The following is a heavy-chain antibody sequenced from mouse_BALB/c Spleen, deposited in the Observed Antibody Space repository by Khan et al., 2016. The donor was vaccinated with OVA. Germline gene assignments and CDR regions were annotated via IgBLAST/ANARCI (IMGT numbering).Heavy chain of an antibody. CDR3: ACNRFYYRYSFFDY. Sequence: EVQLQESGPGLVKPSQSLSLTCTVTAYSITSDDAWTWIRQFPGNKLEWMGYISYSGSTSYNPPLTSRISLSRDTSQNQFFLQLISVTTEDTATSSCACNRFYYRYSFFDYWGQGTTLTVSS. V-gene: IGHV3-2*02. CDR2: ISYSGST. J-gene: IGHJ2*01. D-gene: IGHD2-14*01. CDR1: AYSITSDDA.